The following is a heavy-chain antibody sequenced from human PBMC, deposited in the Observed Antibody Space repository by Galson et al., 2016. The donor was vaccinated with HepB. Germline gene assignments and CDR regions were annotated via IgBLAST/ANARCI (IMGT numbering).Heavy chain of an antibody. V-gene: IGHV4-39*01. CDR2: ISYTGST. D-gene: IGHD3-22*01. Sequence: SETLSLTCTVSGGSISSSSYYWGWIRQPPGKGLEWIGSISYTGSTYYNPSLKSRVTISVDTSKNQFSLKLSSVTAANTAVYYCARHSPYYYDSSLDYWGQGTLVTVSS. J-gene: IGHJ4*02. CDR3: ARHSPYYYDSSLDY. CDR1: GGSISSSSYY.